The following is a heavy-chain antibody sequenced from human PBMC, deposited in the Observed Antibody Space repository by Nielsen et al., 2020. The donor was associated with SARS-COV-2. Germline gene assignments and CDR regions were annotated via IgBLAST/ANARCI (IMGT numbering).Heavy chain of an antibody. CDR3: AKDQIGMDV. CDR1: GFTFSSYD. CDR2: IGTAGDT. V-gene: IGHV3-13*04. Sequence: GESLKISCAASGFTFSSYDMHWVRQATGKGLEWVSAIGTAGDTYYPGSVKGRFTISRDNAKNSLYLQMNSLRAEDTALYYCAKDQIGMDVWGQGTTVTVSS. J-gene: IGHJ6*02.